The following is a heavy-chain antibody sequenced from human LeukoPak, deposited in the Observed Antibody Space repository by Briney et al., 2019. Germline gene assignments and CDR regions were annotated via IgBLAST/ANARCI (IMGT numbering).Heavy chain of an antibody. Sequence: SETLSLTCTVSGGSISNYYWSWIRQPPGKGLEWIGYIYYSGSTDYNPSLKSRVTISVDTSKNQFSLKLSSVTAADTAVYYCARLGGGLQFRDAFDIWGQGTMVTVSS. D-gene: IGHD5-24*01. CDR3: ARLGGGLQFRDAFDI. J-gene: IGHJ3*02. CDR2: IYYSGST. V-gene: IGHV4-59*08. CDR1: GGSISNYY.